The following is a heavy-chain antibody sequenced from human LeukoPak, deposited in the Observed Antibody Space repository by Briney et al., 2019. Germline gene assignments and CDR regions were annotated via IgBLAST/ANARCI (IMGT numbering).Heavy chain of an antibody. CDR1: GGSISSSSYY. CDR2: IYYSGST. J-gene: IGHJ4*02. D-gene: IGHD3-10*01. CDR3: ARDPTVRGEYYFDY. Sequence: SETLSLTCTVSGGSISSSSYYWGWIRQPPGKGLEWIGSIYYSGSTYYNPSLKSRVTISVDTSKNQFSLKLSSVTAADTAVYYCARDPTVRGEYYFDYWGQGTLVTVSS. V-gene: IGHV4-39*07.